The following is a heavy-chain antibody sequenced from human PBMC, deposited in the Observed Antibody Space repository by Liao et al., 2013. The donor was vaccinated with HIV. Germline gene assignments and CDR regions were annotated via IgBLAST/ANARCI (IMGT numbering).Heavy chain of an antibody. J-gene: IGHJ4*02. CDR3: ARGGGATRACDY. CDR1: GGSISSYY. V-gene: IGHV4-59*10. Sequence: QVQLQQWGAGLLKPSETLSLTCAVSGGSISSYYWSWIRQPAGKGLEWIGRIYSSGSANYNPSLKSRVTMSVDTSKNQFSLKLSSVTAADTAVYYCARGGGATRACDYWGQGTLVTVSS. D-gene: IGHD3-16*01. CDR2: IYSSGSA.